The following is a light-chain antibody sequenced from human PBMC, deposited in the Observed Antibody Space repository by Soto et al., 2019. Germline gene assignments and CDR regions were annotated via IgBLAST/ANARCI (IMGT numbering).Light chain of an antibody. CDR2: AAS. CDR3: QQYGSSPIT. Sequence: EIVLTQSPGTLFLSPGERATLSCRTSQSVGSSYLAWYQQKPGQAPRLXIYAASSRATGIPDRFSGSGSGTDFSLTISRLEPEDFAVYYCQQYGSSPITFGQGTRLEIK. CDR1: QSVGSSY. J-gene: IGKJ5*01. V-gene: IGKV3-20*01.